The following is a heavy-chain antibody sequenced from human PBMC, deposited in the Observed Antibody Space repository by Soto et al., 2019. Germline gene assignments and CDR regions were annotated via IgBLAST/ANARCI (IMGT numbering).Heavy chain of an antibody. CDR1: GFTFSNYA. CDR3: AKDLKYYYGSGSLGY. Sequence: PGGSLRLSCATSGFTFSNYAMHWVRQAPGKGLEWVSGISWNSGSIGYADSVKGRFTISRDNAKNSLYLQMNSLRAEDTALYYCAKDLKYYYGSGSLGYWGQGTLVTVSS. J-gene: IGHJ4*02. CDR2: ISWNSGSI. V-gene: IGHV3-9*01. D-gene: IGHD3-10*01.